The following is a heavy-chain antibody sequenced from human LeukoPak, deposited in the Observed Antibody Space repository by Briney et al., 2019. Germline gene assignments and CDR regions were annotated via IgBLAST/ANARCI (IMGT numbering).Heavy chain of an antibody. CDR2: IYTSGST. Sequence: PSETLSLTCTVSGGSISSYYWSWIRQPPGKGLEWIGYIYTSGSTNYNPSLKGRVTISVDTSKNQFSLKLSSVTAADTAVYYCASNTGYCSSTSCYRYWYFDLWGRGTLVTVSS. D-gene: IGHD2-2*02. CDR1: GGSISSYY. CDR3: ASNTGYCSSTSCYRYWYFDL. V-gene: IGHV4-4*09. J-gene: IGHJ2*01.